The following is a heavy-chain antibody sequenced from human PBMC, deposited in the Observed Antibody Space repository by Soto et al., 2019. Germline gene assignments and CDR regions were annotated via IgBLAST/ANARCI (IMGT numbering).Heavy chain of an antibody. V-gene: IGHV4-4*02. Sequence: QVQLQESGPGLVKPSGTLSLTCAVSGGSISSSNWWSWVSQPPGKGLEWIGEIYHSVSTNYTPSLKSRVTISVDKSKNQFSLKLSSVTAADTAVYYCASVRGGYYYAMDVWGQGTTVTVSS. CDR3: ASVRGGYYYAMDV. CDR1: GGSISSSNW. CDR2: IYHSVST. D-gene: IGHD3-10*02. J-gene: IGHJ6*02.